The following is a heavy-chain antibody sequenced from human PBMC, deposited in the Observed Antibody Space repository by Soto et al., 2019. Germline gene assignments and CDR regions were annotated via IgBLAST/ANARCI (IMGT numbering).Heavy chain of an antibody. CDR3: ACIFSGGYGYGFYYYGMDF. D-gene: IGHD5-18*01. CDR2: IYYSGST. Sequence: PSETLSLTCTVSGGSISSSSYYWGWIRQPPGKGLEWIGSIYYSGSTYYNPSLKSRVTISVDTSKNQFSLKLSSVTAADTAVYYCACIFSGGYGYGFYYYGMDFWGQGTTVTVSS. CDR1: GGSISSSSYY. J-gene: IGHJ6*02. V-gene: IGHV4-39*01.